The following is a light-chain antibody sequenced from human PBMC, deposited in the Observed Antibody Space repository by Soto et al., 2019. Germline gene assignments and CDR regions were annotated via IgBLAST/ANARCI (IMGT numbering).Light chain of an antibody. J-gene: IGKJ1*01. Sequence: EIVLTQSPATLSLSPGERATLSCRASQSVGSSLAWYQQKPGQAPRLLIYYASNRATGIPARFSGSGSGTDFTLTISSLESEDFAVYYCLQRGDWPPLTFGQGTKVEIK. CDR1: QSVGSS. CDR2: YAS. CDR3: LQRGDWPPLT. V-gene: IGKV3-11*01.